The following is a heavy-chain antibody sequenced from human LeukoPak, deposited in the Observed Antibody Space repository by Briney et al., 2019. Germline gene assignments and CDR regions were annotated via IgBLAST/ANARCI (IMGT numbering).Heavy chain of an antibody. V-gene: IGHV1-2*06. CDR2: INPNSGGT. Sequence: ASVKVSCKAAGYTFTGYYMFWVRQAPGQGLEWMGRINPNSGGTNYAQKFQGRVTMTRDTSISTAYMELSRLRSDDTAVYYCARVDDVLTGSAFDIWGQGTMVTVSS. CDR3: ARVDDVLTGSAFDI. J-gene: IGHJ3*02. CDR1: GYTFTGYY. D-gene: IGHD3-9*01.